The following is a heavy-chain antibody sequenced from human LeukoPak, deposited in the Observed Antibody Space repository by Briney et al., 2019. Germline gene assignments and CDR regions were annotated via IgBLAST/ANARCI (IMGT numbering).Heavy chain of an antibody. CDR3: ARVFQNMDV. J-gene: IGHJ6*02. CDR1: GGSISSYY. D-gene: IGHD3-10*02. Sequence: ASETLSLTCTVSGGSISSYYWSWIRQPPGKGLEWIGEIYHSGSTNYNPSLKSRVTISVDKSKNQFSLKLTSVTAADTAVYYCARVFQNMDVWGQGTTVTVSS. V-gene: IGHV4-59*12. CDR2: IYHSGST.